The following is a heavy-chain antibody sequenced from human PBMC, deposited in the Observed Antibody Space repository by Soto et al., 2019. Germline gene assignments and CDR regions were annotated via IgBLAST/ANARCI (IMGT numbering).Heavy chain of an antibody. D-gene: IGHD1-26*01. Sequence: KFQGRVTITRDTSASTAYMELSSLRSEDTAVYYCATTGSYYDAFDIWGQGTMVTVSS. CDR3: ATTGSYYDAFDI. V-gene: IGHV1-3*01. J-gene: IGHJ3*02.